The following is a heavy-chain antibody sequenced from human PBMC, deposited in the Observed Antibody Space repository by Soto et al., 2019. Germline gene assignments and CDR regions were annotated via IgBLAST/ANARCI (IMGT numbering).Heavy chain of an antibody. V-gene: IGHV3-30*18. CDR1: GFTFSSYG. Sequence: QVQLVESGGGVVQPGRSLRLSCAASGFTFSSYGMHWVRQAPGKWLEWVAVISYDESNKYYADSVKGRFTISRDNSKNTLYLQMNSLRAEDTAVYYCAKDYLGYWGKGTLVTVSS. CDR2: ISYDESNK. J-gene: IGHJ4*02. CDR3: AKDYLGY.